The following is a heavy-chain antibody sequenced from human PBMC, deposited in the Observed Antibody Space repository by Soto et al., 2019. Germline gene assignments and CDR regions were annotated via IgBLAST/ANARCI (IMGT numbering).Heavy chain of an antibody. D-gene: IGHD2-15*01. CDR1: GYSFNNAW. CDR3: TTDLAGAAPFDY. CDR2: INSKTDGGAL. Sequence: EVQLVESGGGLVKPGGSLRLSCAASGYSFNNAWMNWVRQAPGEGMQWVARINSKTDGGALDYAAPVKGRFTISRDDSKSMLYLHMNSLKTEDTAVYYCTTDLAGAAPFDYWGQGTLVTVPS. J-gene: IGHJ4*02. V-gene: IGHV3-15*07.